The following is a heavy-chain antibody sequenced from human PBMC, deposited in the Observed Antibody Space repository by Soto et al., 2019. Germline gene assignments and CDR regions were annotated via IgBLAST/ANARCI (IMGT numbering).Heavy chain of an antibody. D-gene: IGHD3-22*01. CDR1: GFTFSSYG. CDR3: ARENYDSSGYYPWGFDY. CDR2: IWYDGSNK. J-gene: IGHJ4*02. V-gene: IGHV3-33*01. Sequence: QVQLVESGGGVVQPGRSLRLSCAASGFTFSSYGMHWVRQAPGKGLEWVAVIWYDGSNKYYADCVKGRFTISRDNSKNKLYLQMNSLRAEDTAVYYCARENYDSSGYYPWGFDYWGQGTLVTVSS.